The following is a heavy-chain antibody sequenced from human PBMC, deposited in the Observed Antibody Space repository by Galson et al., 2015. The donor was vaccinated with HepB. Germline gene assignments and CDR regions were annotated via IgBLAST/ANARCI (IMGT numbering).Heavy chain of an antibody. J-gene: IGHJ4*02. CDR1: GFTFSDYH. CDR2: ISTTTTYT. D-gene: IGHD2-15*01. CDR3: ARNRGGGRPSDY. V-gene: IGHV3-11*03. Sequence: SLRLSCAASGFTFSDYHMNWIRQAPGKGLEWVSYISTTTTYTNYADSVKGRFTISRDNAKNSLYLQMNSLRAEDTAVHYCARNRGGGRPSDYWGQGTPVTVSS.